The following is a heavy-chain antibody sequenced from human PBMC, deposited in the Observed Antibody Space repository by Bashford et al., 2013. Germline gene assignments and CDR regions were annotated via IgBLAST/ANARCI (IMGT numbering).Heavy chain of an antibody. Sequence: ASVKVSCKASGYTFSAYFIFWMRQAPGHGLEWMAWVNPYEGDTNVAQNFQRRVTVTRDTSISTAYMEINSLTSDDTAVYYCARESVGYSYGYLDYWGQGTLVTVSS. J-gene: IGHJ4*02. CDR1: GYTFSAYF. CDR3: ARESVGYSYGYLDY. V-gene: IGHV1-2*02. CDR2: VNPYEGDT. D-gene: IGHD5-18*01.